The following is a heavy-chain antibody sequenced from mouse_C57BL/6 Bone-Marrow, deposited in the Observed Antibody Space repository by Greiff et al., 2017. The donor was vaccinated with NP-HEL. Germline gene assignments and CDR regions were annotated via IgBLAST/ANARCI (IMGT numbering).Heavy chain of an antibody. Sequence: VMLVESGPELVKPGASVKISCKASGYAFSSSWMNWVKQRPGKGLEWIGRIYPGDGDTNYNGKFKGKATLTADKSSSTAYMQLSSLTSEDSAVYFCASTTVVAPYAMDYWGQGTSVTVSS. CDR3: ASTTVVAPYAMDY. D-gene: IGHD1-1*01. J-gene: IGHJ4*01. V-gene: IGHV1-82*01. CDR1: GYAFSSSW. CDR2: IYPGDGDT.